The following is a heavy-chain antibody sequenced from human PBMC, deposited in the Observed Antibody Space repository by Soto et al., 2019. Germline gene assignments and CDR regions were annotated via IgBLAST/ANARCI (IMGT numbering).Heavy chain of an antibody. CDR1: GFSLSTSGVG. Sequence: SGPTLVNPPQTLTLTCTFSGFSLSTSGVGVGWIRQPPGKALEWLALIYWDDDKRYSPSLKSRLTITKDTSKNQVVLTMTNMDPVDTATYYCAHRRRGAAAGTFDYWGQGTLVTVSS. V-gene: IGHV2-5*02. CDR3: AHRRRGAAAGTFDY. J-gene: IGHJ4*02. CDR2: IYWDDDK. D-gene: IGHD6-13*01.